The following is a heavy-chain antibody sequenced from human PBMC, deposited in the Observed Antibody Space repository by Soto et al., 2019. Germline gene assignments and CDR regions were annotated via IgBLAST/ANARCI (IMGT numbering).Heavy chain of an antibody. CDR2: IYYSGST. CDR3: ARDTAAAGPSGYFDY. D-gene: IGHD6-13*01. J-gene: IGHJ4*02. V-gene: IGHV4-31*03. CDR1: VGSISSGGYY. Sequence: SETLSLTCTVSVGSISSGGYYWSWIRQHPGKGLEWIGYIYYSGSTYYNPSLKSRVTISVDTSKNQFSLKLSSVTAADTAVYYCARDTAAAGPSGYFDYWGQGTLVTVSS.